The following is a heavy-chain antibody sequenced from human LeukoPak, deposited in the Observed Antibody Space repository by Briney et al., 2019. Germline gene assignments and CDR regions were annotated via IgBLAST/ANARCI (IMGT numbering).Heavy chain of an antibody. D-gene: IGHD5-12*01. Sequence: GGSLRLSCAASGFTFDDYAMHWVRHAPGKGLEWVSGISWNSGSIGYADSVKGRFTISRDNAKNSLYLQMNSLRAEDTALYYCAKGDIVATTAFDYWGQGTLVTVSS. CDR1: GFTFDDYA. V-gene: IGHV3-9*01. J-gene: IGHJ4*02. CDR3: AKGDIVATTAFDY. CDR2: ISWNSGSI.